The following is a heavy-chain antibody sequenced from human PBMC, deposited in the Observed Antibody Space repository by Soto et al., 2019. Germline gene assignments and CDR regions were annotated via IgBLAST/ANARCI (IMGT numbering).Heavy chain of an antibody. V-gene: IGHV3-23*01. Sequence: GGSLRLSCAASGFTFSSVAMSWVRQAAGKGLEWVSTISGSGVSTYYADSVKGRFTIPRDKSENTLYLHMNSLRAEDTAIYYCAKHLGYDILTGYSYYFDYWGQGTLVTVSS. J-gene: IGHJ4*02. D-gene: IGHD3-9*01. CDR3: AKHLGYDILTGYSYYFDY. CDR1: GFTFSSVA. CDR2: ISGSGVST.